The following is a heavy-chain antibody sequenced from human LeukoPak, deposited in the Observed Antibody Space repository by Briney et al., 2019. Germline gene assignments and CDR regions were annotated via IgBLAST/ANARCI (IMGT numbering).Heavy chain of an antibody. CDR3: ARGRYGMDV. Sequence: PSETLSLTCAVYGGSFSGYYWSCIRQPPGKGLEWIGEINHSGSTNYNPSLKCRVTISLDTSKNQFSLKLSSVTAADTAVYYCARGRYGMDVWGQGTTVTVSS. J-gene: IGHJ6*02. CDR2: INHSGST. V-gene: IGHV4-34*01. CDR1: GGSFSGYY.